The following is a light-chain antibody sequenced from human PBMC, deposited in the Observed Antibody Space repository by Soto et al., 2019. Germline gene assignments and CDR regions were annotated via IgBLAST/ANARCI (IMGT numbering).Light chain of an antibody. J-gene: IGLJ3*02. CDR2: LNSDGSH. CDR1: SAHSTYA. Sequence: QPVLTQSPSASASLGASVKLTCTLSSAHSTYAIAWHQQRPEKGPRYLMKLNSDGSHYKGDGIPDRFSGSSSGAERYLTISGLQSEDEADYYCQTWGTGIPVFGGGTQLTVL. CDR3: QTWGTGIPV. V-gene: IGLV4-69*01.